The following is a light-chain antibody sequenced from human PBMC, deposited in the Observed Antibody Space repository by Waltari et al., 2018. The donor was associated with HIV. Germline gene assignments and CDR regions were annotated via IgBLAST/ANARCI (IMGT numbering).Light chain of an antibody. Sequence: DIQMTQSPSSLSASLGDRVVITCRASQAISVYLNCYQQKSGRAPKLLIYAASSLQDGVPSRFSGSGSGTDVSLTINSLQVEDFAVYYCQQSYRGLTFGPGTNVDV. J-gene: IGKJ3*01. CDR1: QAISVY. CDR2: AAS. V-gene: IGKV1-39*01. CDR3: QQSYRGLT.